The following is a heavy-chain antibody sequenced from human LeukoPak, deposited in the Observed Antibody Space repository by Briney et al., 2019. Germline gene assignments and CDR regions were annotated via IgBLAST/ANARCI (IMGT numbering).Heavy chain of an antibody. V-gene: IGHV3-7*03. J-gene: IGHJ4*02. CDR1: GFTFSNYW. Sequence: GGSLRLSCAASGFTFSNYWMSWVRQAPGKGLEWVANIKKDGSEKKYVDSVKGRFTISRDNSKNTLYLQMNSLRAEDTAVYYCARRAGAYSHPYDYWGQGTLVTVSS. CDR2: IKKDGSEK. D-gene: IGHD4/OR15-4a*01. CDR3: ARRAGAYSHPYDY.